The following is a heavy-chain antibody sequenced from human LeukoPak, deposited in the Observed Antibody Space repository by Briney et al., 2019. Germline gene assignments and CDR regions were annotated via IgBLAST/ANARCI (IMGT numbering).Heavy chain of an antibody. D-gene: IGHD3-9*01. Sequence: PGGSLRLSCAASGFTFSSYAMSWVRQAPGKGLEWVSAISGSGGSTYYADSVKGRFTISRDNSQNTLYLQMNSLRAEDTAVYYCAKTYYDILTGQHWFEPWGQGTLVTVSS. J-gene: IGHJ5*02. V-gene: IGHV3-23*01. CDR1: GFTFSSYA. CDR2: ISGSGGST. CDR3: AKTYYDILTGQHWFEP.